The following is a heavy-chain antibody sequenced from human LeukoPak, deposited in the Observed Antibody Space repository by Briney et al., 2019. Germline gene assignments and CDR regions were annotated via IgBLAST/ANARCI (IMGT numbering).Heavy chain of an antibody. D-gene: IGHD2-15*01. V-gene: IGHV4-39*01. CDR3: ARQSGGSRY. CDR2: IYYSGST. CDR1: GGSISSSSYY. J-gene: IGHJ4*02. Sequence: SETLSLTCTVSGGSISSSSYYWGWIRQPPGKGLEWIGSIYYSGSTYYNPSLKSRVTISVDTSKNQFSLKLSSVTAADTAVYYCARQSGGSRYWGQGTLVTVSS.